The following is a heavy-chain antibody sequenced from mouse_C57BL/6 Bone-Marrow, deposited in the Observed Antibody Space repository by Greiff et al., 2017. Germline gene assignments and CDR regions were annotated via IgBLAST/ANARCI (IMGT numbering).Heavy chain of an antibody. CDR3: ARLLTTVVASPDY. Sequence: QVQLQQSGPELVKPGASVKLSCKASGYTFTSYDINWVKQRPGQGLEWIGWIYPRDGSTKYNAKFKGKATLTVDTSSSTAYMELHSLTSEDSAVYFCARLLTTVVASPDYWGQGTTLTVSS. CDR1: GYTFTSYD. V-gene: IGHV1-85*01. D-gene: IGHD1-1*01. CDR2: IYPRDGST. J-gene: IGHJ2*01.